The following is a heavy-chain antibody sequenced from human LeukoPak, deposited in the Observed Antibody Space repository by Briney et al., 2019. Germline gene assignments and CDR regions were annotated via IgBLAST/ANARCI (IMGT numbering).Heavy chain of an antibody. D-gene: IGHD2-21*02. Sequence: GASVKVSCKVSGYTLTELSMHWVRQAPGKGLEWMGGFDPEDGETIYAQKFQGRVTMTEDTSTDTAYMELSSLRSEDTAVYYCATVGLRAFCGGDCYRGSWFDPWGQGTLVTVSS. V-gene: IGHV1-24*01. CDR1: GYTLTELS. CDR3: ATVGLRAFCGGDCYRGSWFDP. CDR2: FDPEDGET. J-gene: IGHJ5*02.